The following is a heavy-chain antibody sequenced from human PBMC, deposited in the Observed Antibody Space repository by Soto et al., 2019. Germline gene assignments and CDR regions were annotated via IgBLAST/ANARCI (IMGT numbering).Heavy chain of an antibody. CDR3: AAQYYYDSRGDDLDY. CDR1: GASITSYY. CDR2: IYYSGIT. J-gene: IGHJ4*02. Sequence: SETLSLTCTVPGASITSYYWSWTRQPPGKGLEWIGSIYYSGITNYNPSHKNRVTISVDTSKNQFSLKLSSETAADTAVYYGAAQYYYDSRGDDLDYWGQGTMVTVSS. V-gene: IGHV4-59*01. D-gene: IGHD3-22*01.